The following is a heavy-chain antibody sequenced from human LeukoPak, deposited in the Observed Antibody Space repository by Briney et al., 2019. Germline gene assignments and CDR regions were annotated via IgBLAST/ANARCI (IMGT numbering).Heavy chain of an antibody. CDR3: ARDREWLFFDY. J-gene: IGHJ4*02. CDR1: GFTFSSYA. V-gene: IGHV3-48*04. Sequence: GGSLRLSCAASGFTFSSYAMNWVRQAPGKGLEWVSYISTSGSSIYYADSVKGRFTISRDNAKNSLYLQMNSLRADDTAVYYCARDREWLFFDYWGQGTLVTVSS. D-gene: IGHD3-3*01. CDR2: ISTSGSSI.